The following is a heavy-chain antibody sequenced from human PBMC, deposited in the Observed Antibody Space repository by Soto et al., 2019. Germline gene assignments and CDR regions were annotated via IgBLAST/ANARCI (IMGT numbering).Heavy chain of an antibody. Sequence: GESLKISCKGSGYSFTSYWIGWVRQMPGKGLEWMGIIYPGDSDTRYSPSFQGQVTISADKSISTAYLQWSSLKASDTAMYYCARCTLSYYDILTGYYTPGWFDPWGQGTLVTVSS. J-gene: IGHJ5*02. V-gene: IGHV5-51*01. CDR1: GYSFTSYW. CDR2: IYPGDSDT. D-gene: IGHD3-9*01. CDR3: ARCTLSYYDILTGYYTPGWFDP.